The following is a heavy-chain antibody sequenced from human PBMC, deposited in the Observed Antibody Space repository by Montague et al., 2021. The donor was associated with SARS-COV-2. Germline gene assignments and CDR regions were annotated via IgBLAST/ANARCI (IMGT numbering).Heavy chain of an antibody. J-gene: IGHJ6*02. V-gene: IGHV3-13*04. Sequence: SLRLSCAASGFSFSNYDMYWVRQATGKGLEWVSGIDTAGHTYYPGSVKGRSTISRENANNSLYLHMNSLRDGDTAVYYCARETTVQYYYAMDVWGQGTTVTVSS. CDR2: IDTAGHT. CDR3: ARETTVQYYYAMDV. D-gene: IGHD3-16*01. CDR1: GFSFSNYD.